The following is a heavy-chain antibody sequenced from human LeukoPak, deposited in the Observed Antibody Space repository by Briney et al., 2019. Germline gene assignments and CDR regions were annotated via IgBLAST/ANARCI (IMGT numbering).Heavy chain of an antibody. D-gene: IGHD3-10*01. CDR1: GGSISSYY. CDR2: IYYSGST. Sequence: SETLSLTCTVSGGSISSYYWSWIRQPPGKGLEWIGYIYYSGSTDYNPSLKSRVTISLDTSKNQFSLKLSSVTAADTAVYYCAKAFSYYNPGTLDYWGQGTLVTVSS. V-gene: IGHV4-59*01. J-gene: IGHJ4*02. CDR3: AKAFSYYNPGTLDY.